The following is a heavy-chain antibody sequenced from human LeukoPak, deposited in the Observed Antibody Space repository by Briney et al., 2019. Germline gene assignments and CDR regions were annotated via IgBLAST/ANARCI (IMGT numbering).Heavy chain of an antibody. V-gene: IGHV4-59*11. CDR2: IYYSGST. Sequence: SETLPLTCTVSGGSISSHYWSWIRQPPGKGLEWIGYIYYSGSTNYNPSLKSRVTISVDTSKNQFSLKLSSVTAADTAVYYCARERLAAIAPWYHPWGQGTLVTVSS. CDR1: GGSISSHY. J-gene: IGHJ5*02. D-gene: IGHD2-2*01. CDR3: ARERLAAIAPWYHP.